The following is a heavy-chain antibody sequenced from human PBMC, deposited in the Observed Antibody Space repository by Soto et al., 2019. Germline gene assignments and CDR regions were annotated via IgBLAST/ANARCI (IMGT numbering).Heavy chain of an antibody. CDR3: ATPDSSSWQNPIDY. J-gene: IGHJ4*02. D-gene: IGHD6-13*01. CDR2: IYYSGST. V-gene: IGHV4-39*01. Sequence: KPSETLSLTCTVSGGSISSSSYYWGWIRQPPGKGLEWIGSIYYSGSTYYNPSLKSRVTISVDTSKNQFSLKLSSVTAADTAVYYCATPDSSSWQNPIDYWGQGTLVTVSS. CDR1: GGSISSSSYY.